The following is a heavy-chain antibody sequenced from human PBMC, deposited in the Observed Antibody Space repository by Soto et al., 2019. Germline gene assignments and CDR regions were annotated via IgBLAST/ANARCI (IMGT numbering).Heavy chain of an antibody. CDR2: IHHRKST. J-gene: IGHJ4*02. V-gene: IGHV4-4*02. D-gene: IGHD2-21*02. CDR3: TRGGDWAFDY. CDR1: GDSISSDKW. Sequence: QVQLQESGPGLVKPSETLSLTCAVFGDSISSDKWWSWVRQPPGKGLEWTGEIHHRKSTNYNPSLKTRVSISVDKSKNQFSLNLNSVTAADTAIYFCTRGGDWAFDYGGQGTLVTFSS.